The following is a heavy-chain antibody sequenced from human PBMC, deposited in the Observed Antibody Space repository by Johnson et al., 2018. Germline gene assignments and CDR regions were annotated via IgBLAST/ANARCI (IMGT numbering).Heavy chain of an antibody. CDR1: GFTVSSNY. Sequence: VQLVESGGGLVQPGGSLRLSCAASGFTVSSNYMSWVRQAPGKGLEWVSVISGSGGSTYYADSVKGRFTISRDNAKTPVYLQMNSLRGEDTAVYFYAKDGRLLRYFDCAFIFQHWGQGTLVTVSS. J-gene: IGHJ1*01. CDR3: AKDGRLLRYFDCAFIFQH. CDR2: ISGSGGST. V-gene: IGHV3-66*02. D-gene: IGHD3-9*01.